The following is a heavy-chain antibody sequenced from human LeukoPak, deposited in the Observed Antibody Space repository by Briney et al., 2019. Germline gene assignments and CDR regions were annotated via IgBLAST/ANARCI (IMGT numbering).Heavy chain of an antibody. J-gene: IGHJ4*02. Sequence: GASVKVSCKASGGTFSSYAISWVRQAPGQGLEWMGGIIPIFGRANAAQKFQGRLTITTDESTSTAYMELSSLRSEDTAVYYCARAGADEAGDYRGQGTLVTVSS. D-gene: IGHD6-13*01. V-gene: IGHV1-69*05. CDR3: ARAGADEAGDY. CDR2: IIPIFGRA. CDR1: GGTFSSYA.